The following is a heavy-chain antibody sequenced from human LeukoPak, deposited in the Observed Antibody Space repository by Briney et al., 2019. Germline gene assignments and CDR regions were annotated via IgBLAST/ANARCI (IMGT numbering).Heavy chain of an antibody. V-gene: IGHV1-69*04. J-gene: IGHJ3*02. Sequence: SVKVSCKASGGTFSSYAISWVRQAPGQGLEWMGRIIPILGIANYAQKFQGRVTVTADKSTSTAYMELSSLRSEDTAVYYCARDPLRDGYMAAFDIWGQGTMVTVSS. CDR2: IIPILGIA. CDR3: ARDPLRDGYMAAFDI. D-gene: IGHD5-12*01. CDR1: GGTFSSYA.